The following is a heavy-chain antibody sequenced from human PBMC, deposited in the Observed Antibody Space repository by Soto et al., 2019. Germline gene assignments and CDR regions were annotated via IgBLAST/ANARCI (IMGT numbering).Heavy chain of an antibody. J-gene: IGHJ5*02. Sequence: QVQLQESGPGLVKPSETLSLTCTVSGGSISSDYWSWIRQPPGKGLEWIGYIYYSGSTNYNPSLKSRVTISVDTSKNQFSLKLSSVTAADTAVYYCARDTTASFDPWGQGTLVPVSS. D-gene: IGHD2-2*01. V-gene: IGHV4-59*01. CDR3: ARDTTASFDP. CDR1: GGSISSDY. CDR2: IYYSGST.